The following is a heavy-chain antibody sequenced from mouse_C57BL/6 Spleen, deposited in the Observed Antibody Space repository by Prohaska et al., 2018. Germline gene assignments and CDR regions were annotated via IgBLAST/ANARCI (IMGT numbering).Heavy chain of an antibody. J-gene: IGHJ1*03. CDR3: ARPFYYGSSYWYFDV. Sequence: HGKSLEWIGDINPNNGGTSYNQKFKGKATLTVDKSSSTAYMELRSLTSEDSAVYYCARPFYYGSSYWYFDVWGTGTTVTVSS. V-gene: IGHV1-26*01. D-gene: IGHD1-1*01. CDR2: INPNNGGT.